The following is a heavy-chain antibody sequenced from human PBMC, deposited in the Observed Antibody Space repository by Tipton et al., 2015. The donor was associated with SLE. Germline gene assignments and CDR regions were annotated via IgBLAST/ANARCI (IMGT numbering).Heavy chain of an antibody. CDR3: AKDQSTVTNWFDP. CDR1: GFTFSSYG. V-gene: IGHV3-30*02. CDR2: IRYDGSNK. D-gene: IGHD4-17*01. Sequence: SLRLSCAASGFTFSSYGMHWVRQAPGKGLEWVAFIRYDGSNKYYADSVKGRFTISRDNSKNTLYLQMNSLRAEDTAVYYCAKDQSTVTNWFDPWGQGTLVTVSS. J-gene: IGHJ5*02.